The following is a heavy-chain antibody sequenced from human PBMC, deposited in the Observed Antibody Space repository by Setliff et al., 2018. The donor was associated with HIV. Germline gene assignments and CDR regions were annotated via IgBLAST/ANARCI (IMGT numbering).Heavy chain of an antibody. CDR2: IWYDGSNK. CDR1: GFTFSSYG. D-gene: IGHD1-26*01. J-gene: IGHJ6*03. Sequence: GESLKISSAASGFTFSSYGMHWVRQAPGKGLEGVAVIWYDGSNKYYADSVKGRFTISRDNSKNTLYPQMDSLRAEDTAVYYCAKGALPGRPYFYFYYMDVLAKGTTVTVSS. V-gene: IGHV3-30*02. CDR3: AKGALPGRPYFYFYYMDV.